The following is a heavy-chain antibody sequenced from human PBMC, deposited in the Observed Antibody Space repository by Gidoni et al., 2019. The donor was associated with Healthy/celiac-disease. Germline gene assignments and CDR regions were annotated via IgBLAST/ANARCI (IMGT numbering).Heavy chain of an antibody. CDR1: GGPISSGDYY. CDR2: IYYSGST. V-gene: IGHV4-31*03. Sequence: QVQLQESGPGLVKPSQTLSLTCTVSGGPISSGDYYWSWIRQHPGKGLEWIGYIYYSGSTYYNPSLKSRVTISVDTSKNQFSLKLSSVTAADTAVYYCAREVAVAAGLTTYYLDYWGHGTLVTVSS. CDR3: AREVAVAAGLTTYYLDY. J-gene: IGHJ4*01. D-gene: IGHD6-19*01.